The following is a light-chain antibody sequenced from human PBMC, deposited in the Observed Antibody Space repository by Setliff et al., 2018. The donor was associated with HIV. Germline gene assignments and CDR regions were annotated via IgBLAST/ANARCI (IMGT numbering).Light chain of an antibody. V-gene: IGLV2-23*02. Sequence: QSALTQPASVSGSPGQSITLSCTGTSSDVGGYNYVSWYQQHLDKAPKLMIYDVKNRPSGVSDRFSGSKSGNTASLTISGLQAEDEADYYCCSYAGSGPVFGAGTKVTVL. CDR3: CSYAGSGPV. CDR2: DVK. J-gene: IGLJ1*01. CDR1: SSDVGGYNY.